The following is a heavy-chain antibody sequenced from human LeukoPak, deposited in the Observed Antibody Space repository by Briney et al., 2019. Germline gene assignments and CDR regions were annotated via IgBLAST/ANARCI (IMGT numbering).Heavy chain of an antibody. V-gene: IGHV4-39*07. Sequence: SETLSLTCTVSGGSISCGAYYWSWIRQPPGKGLEWIGEIYHSGSTNYNPSLKSRVTISVDKSKNQFSLKLSSVTAADTAVYYCARVERTYSSGWVLFDYWGQGTLVTVSS. D-gene: IGHD6-19*01. CDR1: GGSISCGAYY. J-gene: IGHJ4*02. CDR2: IYHSGST. CDR3: ARVERTYSSGWVLFDY.